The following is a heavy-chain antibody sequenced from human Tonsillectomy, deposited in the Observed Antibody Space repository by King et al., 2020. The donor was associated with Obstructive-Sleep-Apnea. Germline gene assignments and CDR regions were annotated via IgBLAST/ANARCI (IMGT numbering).Heavy chain of an antibody. CDR1: GYTFTGYY. D-gene: IGHD1-26*01. CDR2: INPNSGGP. J-gene: IGHJ4*02. V-gene: IGHV1-2*04. Sequence: VQLVESGAEVKKPGASVKVSCKASGYTFTGYYIHWVRQAPGQGLEWMGWINPNSGGPNYAQKFQGWFTMTRDTSISTAYMELSRLRSDDTAIYYCARGGTYYADYWGQGTLVTVSS. CDR3: ARGGTYYADY.